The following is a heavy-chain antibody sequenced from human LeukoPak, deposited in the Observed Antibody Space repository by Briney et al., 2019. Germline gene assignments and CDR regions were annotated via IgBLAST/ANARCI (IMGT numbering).Heavy chain of an antibody. D-gene: IGHD3-10*01. J-gene: IGHJ4*02. CDR1: GGSISSGDYY. CDR3: AREQYGAGSYPFDC. V-gene: IGHV4-30-4*01. CDR2: IYYSGTT. Sequence: SETLSLTCTVSGGSISSGDYYWSWIRQPPGKGLEWIGYIYYSGTTYHNPSLKSRVTISVDTSKNQFSLKLNSVTAADTAVYYCAREQYGAGSYPFDCWGRGTLVTISS.